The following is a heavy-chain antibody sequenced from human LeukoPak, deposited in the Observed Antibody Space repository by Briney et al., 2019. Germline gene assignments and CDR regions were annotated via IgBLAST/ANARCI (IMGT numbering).Heavy chain of an antibody. CDR1: GFTFSSHW. J-gene: IGHJ2*01. D-gene: IGHD4-17*01. V-gene: IGHV3-74*01. CDR2: IKSDGSRT. CDR3: AREDYNDSGWYFDL. Sequence: PGGSLRLSCAASGFTFSSHWMHWVSQAPGKGLVWVSRIKSDGSRTTYADSVKGRFTISRDSAKKTLYLQMNSLRAEDTAVYFCAREDYNDSGWYFDLWGRGTLVTVSS.